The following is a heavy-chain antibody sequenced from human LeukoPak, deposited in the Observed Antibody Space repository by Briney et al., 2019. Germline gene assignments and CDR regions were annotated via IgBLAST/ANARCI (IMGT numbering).Heavy chain of an antibody. CDR3: AAPAFYYDTRGYQPRFDH. V-gene: IGHV1-69*05. CDR2: FIPIYDTV. Sequence: SVKVSCETSGGTFSNYAFSWVRQAPGQGPEWLGGFIPIYDTVKYARKFQGRVTLTTDESTNTGYMDLTSLSSEDTAVYYRAAPAFYYDTRGYQPRFDHWGQGTLITVSS. D-gene: IGHD3-22*01. CDR1: GGTFSNYA. J-gene: IGHJ4*02.